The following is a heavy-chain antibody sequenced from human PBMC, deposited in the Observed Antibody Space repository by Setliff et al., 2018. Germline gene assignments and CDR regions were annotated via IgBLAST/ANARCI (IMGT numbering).Heavy chain of an antibody. CDR2: FHTGGST. D-gene: IGHD6-13*01. CDR3: VRGRKAWHSSSWSTFDY. CDR1: GDSISSGSYY. J-gene: IGHJ4*02. Sequence: KTSETLSLTCTVSGDSISSGSYYWTWIRQPAGKGLEWIGHFHTGGSTNYNRSLRSRITINPDTSKNQFSLQLNSVTPEDTAVYYRVRGRKAWHSSSWSTFDYWGQGTLVTVSS. V-gene: IGHV4-61*09.